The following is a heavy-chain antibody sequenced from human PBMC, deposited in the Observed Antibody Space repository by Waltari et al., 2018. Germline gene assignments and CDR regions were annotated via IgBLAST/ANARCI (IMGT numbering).Heavy chain of an antibody. D-gene: IGHD2-21*01. CDR2: IKKDGGEK. J-gene: IGHJ4*02. CDR3: ARDRGYCGGDCYKNLDS. Sequence: EVQLVESGGGLVQPGGSLRLSCAAFGFTFSDYWMTWVRQAPGKGVEWVANIKKDGGEKYYVDSVKGLFTVSRDNAKNSLYLQMSSLRAEDTAVYYCARDRGYCGGDCYKNLDSWGQGTLVAVSS. CDR1: GFTFSDYW. V-gene: IGHV3-7*01.